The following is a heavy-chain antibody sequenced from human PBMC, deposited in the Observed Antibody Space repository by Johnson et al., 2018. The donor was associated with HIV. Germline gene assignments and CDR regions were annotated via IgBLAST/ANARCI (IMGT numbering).Heavy chain of an antibody. V-gene: IGHV3-11*04. CDR1: GFTFSDYY. D-gene: IGHD6-25*01. Sequence: QVQLVESGGGVVQPGRSLRLSCAASGFTFSDYYMTWIRQAPGKGLEWVSYISSSGRTIRYEDSVKGRFTISRENVNSSLYLQLNSLRAGDTAVYYCARDFIAPELGDAFDIWGQGTMVTVSS. J-gene: IGHJ3*02. CDR3: ARDFIAPELGDAFDI. CDR2: ISSSGRTI.